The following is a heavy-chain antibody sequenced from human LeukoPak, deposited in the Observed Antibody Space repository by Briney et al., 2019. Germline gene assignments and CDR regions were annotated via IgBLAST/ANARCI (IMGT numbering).Heavy chain of an antibody. J-gene: IGHJ4*02. D-gene: IGHD6-19*01. V-gene: IGHV3-66*01. CDR3: ARDRIAVAGPLDY. CDR1: GFTVSNNY. CDR2: IYSGDST. Sequence: GGSLRLSCAASGFTVSNNYMNWVRQAPGKGLEWVLVIYSGDSTYYADSVKGRFTISRDNSKKTLYLQMNSLRAEDTAVYYCARDRIAVAGPLDYWGQGTLVTVSS.